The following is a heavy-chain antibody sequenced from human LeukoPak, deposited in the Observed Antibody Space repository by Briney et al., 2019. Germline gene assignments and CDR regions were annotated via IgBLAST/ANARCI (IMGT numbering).Heavy chain of an antibody. CDR1: GFTFSSYS. J-gene: IGHJ4*02. CDR2: ISSSSSYI. Sequence: GGSLRLSCAASGFTFSSYSMNWVRQAPGKGLEWVSSISSSSSYIYYADSVKGRFTISRDNAKNSLYLQMNSLRAEDTAVYYCARDRIGSERITMVRGVMIGYFDYWGQGTLVTVSS. D-gene: IGHD3-10*01. CDR3: ARDRIGSERITMVRGVMIGYFDY. V-gene: IGHV3-21*01.